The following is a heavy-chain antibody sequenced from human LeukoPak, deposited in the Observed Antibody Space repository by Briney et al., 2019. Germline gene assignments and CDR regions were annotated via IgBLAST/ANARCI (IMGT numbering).Heavy chain of an antibody. D-gene: IGHD3-22*01. Sequence: PSETLSLTCTVSGGSLSSGSYYWSWIRQPPGKGLEWIGYIFYSGRTKYIPAIKSPVSISVDTSKNQFSLKLSSVNAADTAVYYCASGDYYYDSSGYYYALGYWGQGTLVTVSS. J-gene: IGHJ4*02. CDR3: ASGDYYYDSSGYYYALGY. CDR1: GGSLSSGSYY. V-gene: IGHV4-61*01. CDR2: IFYSGRT.